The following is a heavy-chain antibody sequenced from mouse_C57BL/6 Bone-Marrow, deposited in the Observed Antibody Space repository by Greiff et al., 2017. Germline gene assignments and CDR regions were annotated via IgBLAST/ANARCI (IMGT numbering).Heavy chain of an antibody. D-gene: IGHD1-1*01. CDR1: GYTFTSYW. CDR2: IDPNSGGT. J-gene: IGHJ2*01. CDR3: SRRPLNDYGSFDDFDY. V-gene: IGHV1-72*01. Sequence: QVQLQQPGAELVKPGASVKLSCKASGYTFTSYWMHWVKQRPGRGLEWIGRIDPNSGGTKYNEKFKSKATLTVDKPSSTAYMQLSSLTSEDSAVYDCSRRPLNDYGSFDDFDYWGQGTTLTVSS.